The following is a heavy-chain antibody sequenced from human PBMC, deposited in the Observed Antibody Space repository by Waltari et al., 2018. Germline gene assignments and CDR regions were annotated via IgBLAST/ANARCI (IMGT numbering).Heavy chain of an antibody. CDR2: ISSSSSYI. CDR3: ASGPYYYGMDV. CDR1: GVTFSRYS. Sequence: EVQLVESGGGLVKPGGSLRLSCAAAGVTFSRYSLNWVRQAPGKGLEWVSSISSSSSYIYYADSVKGRFTISRDNAKNSLYLQMNSLRAEDTAVYYCASGPYYYGMDVWGQGTTVTVSS. J-gene: IGHJ6*02. V-gene: IGHV3-21*01.